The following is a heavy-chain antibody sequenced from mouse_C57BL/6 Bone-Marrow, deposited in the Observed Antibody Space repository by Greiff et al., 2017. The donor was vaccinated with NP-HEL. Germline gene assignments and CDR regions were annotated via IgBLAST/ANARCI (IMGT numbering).Heavy chain of an antibody. D-gene: IGHD6-1*01. CDR2: IDPENGDT. CDR1: GFNIKDDY. V-gene: IGHV14-4*01. J-gene: IGHJ1*03. Sequence: VQLQQSGAELVRPGASVKLSCTASGFNIKDDYMHWVKQRPEQGLEWIGWIDPENGDTEYASKFQGKATITAATSSNTADLQLSSLTSEDTAVYYCTGGCHGVYFDVWGTGTTVTVSS. CDR3: TGGCHGVYFDV.